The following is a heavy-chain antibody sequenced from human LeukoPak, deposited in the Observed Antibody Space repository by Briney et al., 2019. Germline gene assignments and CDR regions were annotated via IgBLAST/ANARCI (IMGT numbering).Heavy chain of an antibody. CDR3: AREWVYYDSSGYTNWFDP. Sequence: SVKVSCKASGYTFTSYGISWVRQAPGQGLEWMGGIIPIFGTANYAQKFQGRVTITTDESTSTAYMELSSLRSEDTAVYYCAREWVYYDSSGYTNWFDPWGQGTLVTVSS. CDR2: IIPIFGTA. D-gene: IGHD3-22*01. J-gene: IGHJ5*02. V-gene: IGHV1-69*05. CDR1: GYTFTSYG.